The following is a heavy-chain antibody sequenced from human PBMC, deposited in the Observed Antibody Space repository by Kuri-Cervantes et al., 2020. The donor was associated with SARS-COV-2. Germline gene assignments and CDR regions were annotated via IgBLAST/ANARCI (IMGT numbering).Heavy chain of an antibody. CDR2: INSDGSST. CDR3: TTDDPGFSGSYYYYYYMDV. Sequence: GGSLRLSCAASGFTFSSYWMHWVRQAPGKGLVWVSRINSDGSSTSYADSVKGRFTISRDNAKNTLYLQMNSLKTEDTAVYYCTTDDPGFSGSYYYYYYMDVWGKGTTVTVSS. V-gene: IGHV3-74*01. D-gene: IGHD1-26*01. J-gene: IGHJ6*03. CDR1: GFTFSSYW.